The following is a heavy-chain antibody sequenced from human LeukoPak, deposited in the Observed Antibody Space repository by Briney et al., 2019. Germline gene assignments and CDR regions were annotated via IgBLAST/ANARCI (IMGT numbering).Heavy chain of an antibody. D-gene: IGHD6-19*01. J-gene: IGHJ4*02. CDR3: ARDIIAVAGHDY. CDR2: ISGSSIYI. V-gene: IGHV3-21*01. CDR1: GFTFSSYS. Sequence: GGSLRLSCAASGFTFSSYSMNWVRQAPGKGLEWVSSISGSSIYIYYADSVKGRFTISRDNAKNSLYLQMNSLRAEDTAVYYCARDIIAVAGHDYWGQGTPVTVSS.